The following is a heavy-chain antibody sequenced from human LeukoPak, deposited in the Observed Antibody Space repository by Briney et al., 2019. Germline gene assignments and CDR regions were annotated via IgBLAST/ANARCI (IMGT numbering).Heavy chain of an antibody. CDR2: IYYSGST. CDR1: GGSISSYC. V-gene: IGHV4-59*08. D-gene: IGHD1-14*01. Sequence: SETLSLTCTVSGGSISSYCWSWIRQPPGKGLEWIGYIYYSGSTNYNPSLQSRVTISVDTSKNQFSLRLSSVTAADTAVYYCARRRYNLDYWGQGNLVTVSS. J-gene: IGHJ4*02. CDR3: ARRRYNLDY.